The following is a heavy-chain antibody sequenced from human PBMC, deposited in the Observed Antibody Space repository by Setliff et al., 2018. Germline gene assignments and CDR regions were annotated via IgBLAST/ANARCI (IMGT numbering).Heavy chain of an antibody. CDR3: ARDKSPTGVLPQWYFDL. CDR1: GFTFTSYY. D-gene: IGHD7-27*01. CDR2: INPSGGST. V-gene: IGHV1-46*01. Sequence: ASVKVSCKASGFTFTSYYMHWVRQAPGQGLEWMGIINPSGGSTSYAQKFQGRVTMTRDTSTSTVYMELSSLRSEDTAVYYCARDKSPTGVLPQWYFDLWGRGTLVTVSS. J-gene: IGHJ2*01.